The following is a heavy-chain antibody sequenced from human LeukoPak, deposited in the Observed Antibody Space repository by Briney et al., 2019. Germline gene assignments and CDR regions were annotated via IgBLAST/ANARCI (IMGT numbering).Heavy chain of an antibody. V-gene: IGHV3-30-3*01. CDR3: AKEASHHFDY. CDR2: ISYDGSNK. Sequence: GGSLRLSCAASGFTFSSYAMHWVRQAPGKGLEWVAVISYDGSNKYYADSVKGRFTISRDNSKNTLYLQMNSLRAEDTALYYCAKEASHHFDYWGQGTLVTVSS. CDR1: GFTFSSYA. J-gene: IGHJ4*02.